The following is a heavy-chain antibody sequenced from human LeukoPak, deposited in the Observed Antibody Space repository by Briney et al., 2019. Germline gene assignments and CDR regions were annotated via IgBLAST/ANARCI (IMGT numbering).Heavy chain of an antibody. J-gene: IGHJ4*02. V-gene: IGHV4-39*01. CDR1: GGSVSSGSYY. CDR2: IDYSGST. CDR3: VRRGTTGTDFDY. D-gene: IGHD1-1*01. Sequence: SETLSLTCTVSGGSVSSGSYYWGWIRQAPGKGLEWIGNIDYSGSTCNNLSLKSRVTISVDTSKNQVSLKLSSVTAADTAVYYCVRRGTTGTDFDYWGQGTLGTVSS.